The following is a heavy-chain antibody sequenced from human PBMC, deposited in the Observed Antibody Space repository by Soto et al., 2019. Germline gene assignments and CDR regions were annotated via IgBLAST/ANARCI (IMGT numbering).Heavy chain of an antibody. CDR3: ATRLRKVEGSCSYHNRGMDV. D-gene: IGHD3-10*01. Sequence: GESLKISCKGSGYSFTSYWIGWVRQMPGKGLEWMGIIYPGDSDTRYSPSFQGQVTISADKSISTAYLQWSSLKASDTAMYYCATRLRKVEGSCSYHNRGMDVWGQGTTVTVS. J-gene: IGHJ6*02. CDR1: GYSFTSYW. CDR2: IYPGDSDT. V-gene: IGHV5-51*01.